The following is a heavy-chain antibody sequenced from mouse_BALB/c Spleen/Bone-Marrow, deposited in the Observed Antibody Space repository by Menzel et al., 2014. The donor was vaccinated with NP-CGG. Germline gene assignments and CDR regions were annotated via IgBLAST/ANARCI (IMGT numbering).Heavy chain of an antibody. D-gene: IGHD1-1*01. Sequence: DVQLQESGAELVKPGASVKLSCTASGFNIKDTYMHWVKQRPEQGLEWIGRIDPANGNTKYDPKFQGKATITADTSSNTAYLHLSSLTSEDTAVYYCARYRYYGSSYAMDYWGQGTSVTVSS. CDR3: ARYRYYGSSYAMDY. CDR2: IDPANGNT. CDR1: GFNIKDTY. V-gene: IGHV14-3*02. J-gene: IGHJ4*01.